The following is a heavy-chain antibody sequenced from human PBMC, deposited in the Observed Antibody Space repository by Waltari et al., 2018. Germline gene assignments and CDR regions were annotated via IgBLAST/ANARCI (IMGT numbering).Heavy chain of an antibody. D-gene: IGHD3-22*01. V-gene: IGHV3-7*01. CDR2: RRTDGREE. CDR1: GFTLSNYW. J-gene: IGHJ3*02. Sequence: EVQLVESGGGLVQPGGSLRLSCAASGFTLSNYWMSWVRQAPGEGPEWVANRRTDGREEYYVDSVRGRFTISRDNAKNSLYLQMNSLRPEDTAVYYCVRDQWFAFDIWGQGTMVTVSS. CDR3: VRDQWFAFDI.